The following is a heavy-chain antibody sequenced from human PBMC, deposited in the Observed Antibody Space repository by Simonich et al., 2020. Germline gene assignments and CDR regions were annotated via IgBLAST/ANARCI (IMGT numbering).Heavy chain of an antibody. CDR2: IYYSGNP. V-gene: IGHV4-59*12. D-gene: IGHD3-16*01. Sequence: QVQLQESGPGLVKPSETLSLTCTVSGGSISSYYWSWVRRPPGKGLEWIGYIYYSGNPNYNPSLKSRYTISGDTSRNQFSRKLSSVTAADTAVYYCANVGALNDYWGQGTLVTVSS. CDR3: ANVGALNDY. CDR1: GGSISSYY. J-gene: IGHJ4*02.